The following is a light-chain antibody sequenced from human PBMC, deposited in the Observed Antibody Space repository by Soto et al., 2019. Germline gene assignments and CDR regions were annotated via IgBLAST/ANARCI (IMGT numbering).Light chain of an antibody. J-gene: IGLJ1*01. CDR1: SSDVGNYIF. V-gene: IGLV2-14*01. Sequence: QSVLTHPASVSGSPGQSITISCTGTSSDVGNYIFVSWYRQHPGKAPKLMIYDINNRPSGVSNRFSGSKSGNTASLTISGLQAEDEADYYCVSYTTSASYVFGTGTKLTVL. CDR2: DIN. CDR3: VSYTTSASYV.